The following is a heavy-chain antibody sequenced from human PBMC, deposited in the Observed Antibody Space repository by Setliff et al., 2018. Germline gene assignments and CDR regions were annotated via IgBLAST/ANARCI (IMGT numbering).Heavy chain of an antibody. J-gene: IGHJ4*02. CDR1: GYMFTTYG. Sequence: ASVKVSCKASGYMFTTYGISWVRQAPGQGLEWMGWISAYNGNANYAQKLQGRLTMTTDTSTSTAYMELRSLRSDDTAVYYCARSPPTVVVTAIQAIFDYWGQGTLVTVSS. CDR2: ISAYNGNA. CDR3: ARSPPTVVVTAIQAIFDY. D-gene: IGHD2-21*02. V-gene: IGHV1-18*01.